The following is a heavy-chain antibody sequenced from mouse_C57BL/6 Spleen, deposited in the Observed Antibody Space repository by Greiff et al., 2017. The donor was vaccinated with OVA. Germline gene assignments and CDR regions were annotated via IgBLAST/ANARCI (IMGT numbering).Heavy chain of an antibody. CDR2: ISSGSSTN. CDR3: ARPTLDY. J-gene: IGHJ2*01. V-gene: IGHV5-17*01. Sequence: DVQLVESGGGLVKPGGSLKLSCAASGFTFSDYGMHWVRQAPEKGLEWVAYISSGSSTNYYADTVQGRFTISRDNANNTLFLQMTILRSEDTSMYSCARPTLDYWGQGTTLTVSS. CDR1: GFTFSDYG.